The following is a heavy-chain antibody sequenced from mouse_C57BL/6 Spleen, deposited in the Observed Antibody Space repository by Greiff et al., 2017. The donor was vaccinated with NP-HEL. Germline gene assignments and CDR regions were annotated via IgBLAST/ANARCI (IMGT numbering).Heavy chain of an antibody. CDR3: ARRGGLAYFDY. CDR1: GYTFTSYW. Sequence: QVQLQQPGAELVKPGASVKLSCKASGYTFTSYWMQWVKQRPGQGLEWIGEIDPSDSYTNYNRKFKGKATLTVDTSSSTAYMQLSSLTSEDSAVYYCARRGGLAYFDYWGQGTTLTVSS. CDR2: IDPSDSYT. J-gene: IGHJ2*01. V-gene: IGHV1-50*01.